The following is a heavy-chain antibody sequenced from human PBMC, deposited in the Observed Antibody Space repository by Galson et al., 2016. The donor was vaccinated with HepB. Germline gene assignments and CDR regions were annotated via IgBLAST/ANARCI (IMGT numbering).Heavy chain of an antibody. J-gene: IGHJ6*02. CDR2: INWSGDST. D-gene: IGHD3-10*01. V-gene: IGHV3-20*01. Sequence: SLRLSCAVSGFTFDDYGMTWVRQAPGKGLEWVSGINWSGDSTAYADSVKGRFTMYRDDARNSLYLQMSSLRVEDTALYQCAGGLVGPGMDVWGQGTTVTVSS. CDR3: AGGLVGPGMDV. CDR1: GFTFDDYG.